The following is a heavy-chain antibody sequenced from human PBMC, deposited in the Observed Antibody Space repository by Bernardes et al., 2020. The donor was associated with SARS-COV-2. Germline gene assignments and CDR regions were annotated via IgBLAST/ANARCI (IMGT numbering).Heavy chain of an antibody. CDR3: ARGVGATPMTYNWLSFDP. D-gene: IGHD1-26*01. J-gene: IGHJ5*02. Sequence: LRLSFAASGFTFSSYSMTWVRQAPGKGLEWVSSISSSSSYIYYADSVKGRFTISRDNAKNSLYLQMNSLRAEDTAVYYCARGVGATPMTYNWLSFDPWGQGTLVTVSS. V-gene: IGHV3-21*01. CDR2: ISSSSSYI. CDR1: GFTFSSYS.